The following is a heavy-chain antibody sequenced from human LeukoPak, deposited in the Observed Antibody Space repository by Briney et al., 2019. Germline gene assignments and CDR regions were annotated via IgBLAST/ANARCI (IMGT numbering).Heavy chain of an antibody. J-gene: IGHJ4*02. CDR3: ARVWSSSCLDY. V-gene: IGHV3-30*19. D-gene: IGHD6-13*01. CDR1: GFTFSSYG. CDR2: IWYDGSNK. Sequence: GGSLRLSCAASGFTFSSYGMHWVRQAPGKGLEWVAVIWYDGSNKYYADSVKGRFTISRDNSKNTLYLQMNSLRAEDTAVYYCARVWSSSCLDYWGQGTLVTVSS.